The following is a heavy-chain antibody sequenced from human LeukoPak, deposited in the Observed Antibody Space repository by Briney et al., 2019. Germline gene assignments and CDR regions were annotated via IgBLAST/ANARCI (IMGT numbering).Heavy chain of an antibody. D-gene: IGHD4-11*01. CDR2: ISSSGSTI. Sequence: PGGSLRLSCAASGFTFSDYCMSWIRQAPGKGLEWVSYISSSGSTIYYADSVKGRFTISRDNAKNSLYLQMNSLRAEDTAVYYCAILTTRRSAPIYWGQGTLVTVSS. CDR3: AILTTRRSAPIY. CDR1: GFTFSDYC. V-gene: IGHV3-11*01. J-gene: IGHJ4*02.